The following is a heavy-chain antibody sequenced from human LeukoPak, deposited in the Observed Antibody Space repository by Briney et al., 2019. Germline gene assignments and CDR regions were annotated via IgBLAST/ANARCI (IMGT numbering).Heavy chain of an antibody. CDR2: IDHYGST. CDR3: ARAYRAHQTFHSYHFFDF. D-gene: IGHD5-18*01. Sequence: SETLSLTCAVYGGSFSGYYWNWIRQPPGKGLEWIGEIDHYGSTKYSPSLKSRVTISGDTSKNQFSLRLNSVTAADTAVYYCARAYRAHQTFHSYHFFDFWGRGTLVTVSS. V-gene: IGHV4-34*01. CDR1: GGSFSGYY. J-gene: IGHJ4*02.